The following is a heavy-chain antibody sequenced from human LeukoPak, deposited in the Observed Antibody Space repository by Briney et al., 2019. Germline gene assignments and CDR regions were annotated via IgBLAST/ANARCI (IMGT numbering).Heavy chain of an antibody. D-gene: IGHD3-10*01. CDR2: IYGGGST. V-gene: IGHV3-66*01. CDR3: ARDKSVQGVMGAFDI. CDR1: GFTVSSNY. J-gene: IGHJ3*02. Sequence: GGSLRLSCAASGFTVSSNYMSWVRQAPGKGLEWVSVIYGGGSTYYADSVKGRLTISRDNSKNTLYLPMNSLRAEDTAVYYCARDKSVQGVMGAFDIWGQGTIVTVSS.